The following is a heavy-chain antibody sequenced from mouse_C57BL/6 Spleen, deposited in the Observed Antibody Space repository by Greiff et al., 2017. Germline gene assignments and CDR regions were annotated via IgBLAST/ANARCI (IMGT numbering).Heavy chain of an antibody. CDR2: ITPNYGTT. CDR1: GYSFTDYN. CDR3: ARYGSSRYFDV. Sequence: EVQVVESGPELVKPGGSVKISCKASGYSFTDYNMNWVKQSNGKSLEWVGVITPNYGTTSYNQKFKGKVTLTVDQSSITAYMQLNILTSEDSAVYYCARYGSSRYFDVWGKGTTVTVSS. J-gene: IGHJ1*03. V-gene: IGHV1-39*01. D-gene: IGHD1-1*01.